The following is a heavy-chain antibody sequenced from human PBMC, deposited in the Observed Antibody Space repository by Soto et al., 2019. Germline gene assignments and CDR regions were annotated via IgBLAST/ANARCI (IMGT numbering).Heavy chain of an antibody. J-gene: IGHJ4*02. D-gene: IGHD4-17*01. CDR2: IRSKSNSYAT. V-gene: IGHV3-73*01. Sequence: EVQLVESGGGLVQPGGSLKLSCAVSGFTFSGPAMHWVRQASGKGLEWVGRIRSKSNSYATAYAASVKGRFTISRDDSKNTAYLQMNCLTTEDTAVYYCTRGYGDYVRDYWGQGTLVTVSS. CDR1: GFTFSGPA. CDR3: TRGYGDYVRDY.